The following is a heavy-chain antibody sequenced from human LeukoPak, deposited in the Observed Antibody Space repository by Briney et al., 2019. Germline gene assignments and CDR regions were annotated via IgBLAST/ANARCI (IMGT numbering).Heavy chain of an antibody. J-gene: IGHJ4*02. CDR2: ISGNGGIT. V-gene: IGHV3-23*01. CDR1: GFTFSSHA. Sequence: GGSLRLSCAAPGFTFSSHAMSWVRQAPGKGLEWVSVISGNGGITYYADSVKGRFTISRDNSKNTLFLQMNSLRAEDTAVYYCAKNGRYYGSAYPYYFDYWGQGTLVTVSS. D-gene: IGHD3-22*01. CDR3: AKNGRYYGSAYPYYFDY.